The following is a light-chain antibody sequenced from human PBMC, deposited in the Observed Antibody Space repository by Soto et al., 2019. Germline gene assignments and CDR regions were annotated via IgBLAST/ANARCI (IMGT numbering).Light chain of an antibody. CDR2: DVS. CDR1: SSDIGSYSF. V-gene: IGLV2-14*01. J-gene: IGLJ1*01. Sequence: QSVLTQPASVSGAPGQSITISCIGTSSDIGSYSFVSWFQQHPGKAPKLIIYDVSDRPPGVSNRFSASKSGNTASLTISGLQAEDESDYYCSSYTSSSTLVFGTGTKVTVL. CDR3: SSYTSSSTLV.